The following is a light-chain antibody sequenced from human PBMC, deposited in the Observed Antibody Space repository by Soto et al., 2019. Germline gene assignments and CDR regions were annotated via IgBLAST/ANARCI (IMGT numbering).Light chain of an antibody. V-gene: IGLV1-40*01. CDR3: QSYDSSRSAPVV. J-gene: IGLJ2*01. CDR2: GNS. CDR1: SSNIGAGYD. Sequence: QPVLTQPPSVSGAPGQRVTISCTGSSSNIGAGYDVHWYQQLPGTAPKLLIYGNSNRPSGVPDRFSGSKSGTSASLAITGLQAEDEADYYCQSYDSSRSAPVVFGGGTKLTVL.